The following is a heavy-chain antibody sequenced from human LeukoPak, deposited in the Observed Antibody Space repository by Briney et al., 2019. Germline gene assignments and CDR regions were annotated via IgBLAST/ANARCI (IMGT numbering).Heavy chain of an antibody. D-gene: IGHD1-26*01. J-gene: IGHJ3*02. CDR1: GFTFSSYS. V-gene: IGHV3-21*01. Sequence: GGSLRLSCAASGFTFSSYSMNWVRQAPGKGLEWVSSISSSSSYIYYADSVKGRFTISRDNAKNSLYLQMNSLRAEDTAVYYCARDLSGSYGRDAFDIWGQGTMVTVSS. CDR3: ARDLSGSYGRDAFDI. CDR2: ISSSSSYI.